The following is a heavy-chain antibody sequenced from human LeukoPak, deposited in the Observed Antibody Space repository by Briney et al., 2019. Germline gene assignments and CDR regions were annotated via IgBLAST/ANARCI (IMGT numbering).Heavy chain of an antibody. V-gene: IGHV4-59*01. Sequence: SETLSLTCTVSGGSISSYYWSWIRQPPGKGLEWIGYIYYSGSTNYNPSLKSRVTISVDTSKNQFSLKLSSVTAADTAVYYCARDGGQWLVPDAFDIWGQGTMFTVSS. CDR2: IYYSGST. J-gene: IGHJ3*02. D-gene: IGHD6-19*01. CDR1: GGSISSYY. CDR3: ARDGGQWLVPDAFDI.